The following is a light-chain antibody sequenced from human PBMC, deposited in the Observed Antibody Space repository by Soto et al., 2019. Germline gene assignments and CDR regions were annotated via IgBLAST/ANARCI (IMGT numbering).Light chain of an antibody. J-gene: IGKJ1*01. CDR2: GAS. CDR1: QSVSSRR. Sequence: EIVLTQSPGTLSLSPVERGTLSCRASQSVSSRRLAWYQQKPGQAPRLLIHGASTRATGIPARFSGSGSGTEFTLTISSLQSEDFAVYYCQQYNNWPPWTFGQGTKVDIK. V-gene: IGKV3-15*01. CDR3: QQYNNWPPWT.